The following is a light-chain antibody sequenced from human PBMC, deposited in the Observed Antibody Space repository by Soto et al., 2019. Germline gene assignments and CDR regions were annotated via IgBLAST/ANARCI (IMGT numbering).Light chain of an antibody. CDR1: SSDIGGYNF. CDR3: SSYAVSNIV. Sequence: QSVLTQPPSASGSPEQSVTISCTGTSSDIGGYNFVSWYQQHPGKAPRLMIYEVAKRPSGVPDRFSGSKSGNTASLTVSGLQADDEADYYCSSYAVSNIVFGGGTKLTVL. J-gene: IGLJ3*02. V-gene: IGLV2-8*01. CDR2: EVA.